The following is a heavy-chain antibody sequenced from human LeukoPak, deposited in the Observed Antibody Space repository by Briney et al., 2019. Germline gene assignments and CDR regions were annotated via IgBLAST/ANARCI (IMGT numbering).Heavy chain of an antibody. Sequence: GGSLRLSCAASGFTFSSYAMSWVRQAPGKGLEWVSAISSSGGSTYYADSVKGRFTISRDNSKNTLYLQMNSLRAEDTAVYYCARVGSGSYDYWGQGTLVTVSS. D-gene: IGHD1-26*01. J-gene: IGHJ4*02. CDR2: ISSSGGST. CDR3: ARVGSGSYDY. CDR1: GFTFSSYA. V-gene: IGHV3-23*01.